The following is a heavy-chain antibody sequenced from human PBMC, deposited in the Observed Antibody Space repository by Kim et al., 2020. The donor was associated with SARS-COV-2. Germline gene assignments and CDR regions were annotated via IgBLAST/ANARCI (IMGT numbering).Heavy chain of an antibody. CDR3: AKNVHVTSVTFLWYFDL. D-gene: IGHD2-2*01. CDR2: IFGSGHGT. Sequence: GGSLRLSCVXSRFTFGSSAMTWVRQAPGKGLEWVSTIFGSGHGTYYPDSVRGRFIVSRDNSKNTLYLQMDNLRVDDTAIYYCAKNVHVTSVTFLWYFDLWGRGTSVTVSS. CDR1: RFTFGSSA. J-gene: IGHJ2*01. V-gene: IGHV3-23*01.